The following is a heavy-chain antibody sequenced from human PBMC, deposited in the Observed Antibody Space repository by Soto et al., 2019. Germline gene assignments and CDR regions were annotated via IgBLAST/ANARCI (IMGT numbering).Heavy chain of an antibody. CDR2: ISSSSSYI. V-gene: IGHV3-21*01. J-gene: IGHJ4*02. D-gene: IGHD3-22*01. CDR1: GFTFSSYS. CDR3: ARVHYYDSSGFYL. Sequence: ASGGGLVKPGGSLRLSCAASGFTFSSYSMNWVRQAPGKGLEWVSSISSSSSYIYYGDSVKGRFTISRDNAKNSLYLQMNSLRAEDTATYYCARVHYYDSSGFYLWGQGTLVTVSS.